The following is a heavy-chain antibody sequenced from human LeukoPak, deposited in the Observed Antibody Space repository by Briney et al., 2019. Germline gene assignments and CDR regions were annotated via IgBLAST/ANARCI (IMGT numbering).Heavy chain of an antibody. V-gene: IGHV4-4*07. CDR3: ARHRGGDGYNGCYFDY. J-gene: IGHJ4*02. Sequence: SETLSLTCTVSGDSISSYYWSWIRQPPGKGLEWIGRIYTSGSTNYNPSLKSRVTMSVDTSKNQFSLKLSSVTAADTAVYYCARHRGGDGYNGCYFDYWGQGTLVTVSS. CDR1: GDSISSYY. CDR2: IYTSGST. D-gene: IGHD5-24*01.